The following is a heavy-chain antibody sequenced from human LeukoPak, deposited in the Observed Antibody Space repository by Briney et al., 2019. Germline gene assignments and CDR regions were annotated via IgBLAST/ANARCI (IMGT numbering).Heavy chain of an antibody. CDR2: IKQDGSEK. D-gene: IGHD5-12*01. Sequence: PGGSLRLSCAASGFTFSSYWMSWVRQAPGKGLEWVANIKQDGSEKYYVDSVKGRFTISRDNAKNSLYLQMNSLRAEDTAVYYCASLGWISYYYYYMDVWGKGTTVTVSS. CDR1: GFTFSSYW. V-gene: IGHV3-7*01. CDR3: ASLGWISYYYYYMDV. J-gene: IGHJ6*03.